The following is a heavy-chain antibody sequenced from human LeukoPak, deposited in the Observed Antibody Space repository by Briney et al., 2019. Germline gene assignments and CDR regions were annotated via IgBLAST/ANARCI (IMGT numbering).Heavy chain of an antibody. CDR3: ARLGFLTTPTGDGFDI. CDR2: INSNGGST. V-gene: IGHV3-64*01. D-gene: IGHD3-9*01. Sequence: GGSLRLSCAASGFTFSIYAMHWVRQATGKGLESVSAINSNGGSTYYANSVKGRFTISRDNSKNAVYLQMGSLRPEDMAVYYCARLGFLTTPTGDGFDIWGQGTMVTVSS. J-gene: IGHJ3*02. CDR1: GFTFSIYA.